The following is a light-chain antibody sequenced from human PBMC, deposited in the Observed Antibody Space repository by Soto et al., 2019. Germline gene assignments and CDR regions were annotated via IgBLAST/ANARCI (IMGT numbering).Light chain of an antibody. V-gene: IGKV2-30*02. CDR3: MQGTHWPIT. CDR1: QSLVHSDGIAY. Sequence: DVVMTQSPLSLPVTLGQPSSISCSSNQSLVHSDGIAYFSWFRQRPGRSPRRLIYKVSNRDSGVPARFSGSGSGTDFALKISRVEAEDVGVYYCMQGTHWPITFGQGTRLEIK. CDR2: KVS. J-gene: IGKJ5*01.